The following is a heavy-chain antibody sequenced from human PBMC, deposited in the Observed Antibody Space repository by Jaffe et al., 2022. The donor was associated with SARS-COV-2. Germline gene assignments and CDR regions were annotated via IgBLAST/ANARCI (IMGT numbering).Heavy chain of an antibody. CDR2: ISWDGGST. D-gene: IGHD3-10*01. CDR1: GFTFDDYT. J-gene: IGHJ6*03. V-gene: IGHV3-43*01. Sequence: EVQLVESGGVVVQPGGSLRLSCAASGFTFDDYTMHWVRQAPGKGLEWVSLISWDGGSTYYADSVKGRFTISRDNSKNSLYLQMNSLRTEDTALYYCAKDSTMVRDSSMDVWGKGTTVTVSS. CDR3: AKDSTMVRDSSMDV.